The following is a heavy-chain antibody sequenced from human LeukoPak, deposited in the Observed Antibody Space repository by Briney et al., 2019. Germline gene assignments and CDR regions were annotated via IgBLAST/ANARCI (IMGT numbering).Heavy chain of an antibody. J-gene: IGHJ4*02. CDR1: GGSFSGYY. CDR3: ARGVLRFFAGLLPYYFDY. D-gene: IGHD3-9*01. Sequence: SETLSLTCAVYGGSFSGYYWSWIRQPPGKGLEWIGEINHSGSTNYNPSLKSRVTISVDMSKNQFSLKLSSVTAADTAVYYCARGVLRFFAGLLPYYFDYWGQGTLVTASS. V-gene: IGHV4-34*01. CDR2: INHSGST.